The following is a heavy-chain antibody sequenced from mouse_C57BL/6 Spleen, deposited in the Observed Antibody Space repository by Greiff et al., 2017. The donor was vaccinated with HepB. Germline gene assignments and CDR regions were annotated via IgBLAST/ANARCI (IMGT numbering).Heavy chain of an antibody. CDR3: ARRGYYSNYAWFAY. D-gene: IGHD2-5*01. CDR2: IDPSDSYT. Sequence: VQLQQSGAELVKPGASVKLSCKASGYTFTSYWMQWVKQRPGQGLEWIGEIDPSDSYTNYNQKFKGKATLTVDTSSSTAYMQLSSLTSEDSAVYYCARRGYYSNYAWFAYWGQGTLVTVSA. CDR1: GYTFTSYW. J-gene: IGHJ3*01. V-gene: IGHV1-50*01.